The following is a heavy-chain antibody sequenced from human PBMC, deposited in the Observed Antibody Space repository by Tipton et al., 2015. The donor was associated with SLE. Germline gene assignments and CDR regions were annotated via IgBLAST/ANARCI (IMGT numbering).Heavy chain of an antibody. J-gene: IGHJ5*01. CDR3: VKDMHAYSSAWFDS. D-gene: IGHD6-25*01. V-gene: IGHV3-9*01. CDR1: GFVFDDCA. CDR2: ISLNSDAI. Sequence: SLRLSCAASGFVFDDCAMHWVRQAPGKGLEWVSGISLNSDAIAYADSVKGRFTISRDNAKNSLYLRINSLRPDDAAVYYCVKDMHAYSSAWFDSWGQGTRVTVSS.